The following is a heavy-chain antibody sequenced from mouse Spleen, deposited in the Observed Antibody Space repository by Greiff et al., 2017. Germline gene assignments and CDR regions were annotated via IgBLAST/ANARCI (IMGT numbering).Heavy chain of an antibody. CDR3: AIYGSSFYWYFDV. CDR2: INPNYGTT. V-gene: IGHV1-39*01. CDR1: GYSFTDYN. Sequence: VQLKQSGPELVKPGASVKISCKASGYSFTDYNMNWVKQSNGKSLEWIGVINPNYGTTSYNQKFKGKATLTVDQSSSTAYMQLNSLTSEDSAVYYCAIYGSSFYWYFDVWGAGTTVTVSS. J-gene: IGHJ1*01. D-gene: IGHD1-1*01.